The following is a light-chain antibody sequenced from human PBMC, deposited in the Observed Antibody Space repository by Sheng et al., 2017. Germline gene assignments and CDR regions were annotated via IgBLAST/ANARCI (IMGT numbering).Light chain of an antibody. J-gene: IGLJ2*01. CDR3: CSYAGSYIYVL. Sequence: QSALTQPRSVSGSPGQSVTISCPGSSSDVGGSNYVSWYQQHPGRAPKLIIYDVTKRPSGVPARFSGSKSDNTASLTISGIQAEDEATYYCCSYAGSYIYVLFGGGTKPDR. CDR1: SSDVGGSNY. V-gene: IGLV2-11*01. CDR2: DVT.